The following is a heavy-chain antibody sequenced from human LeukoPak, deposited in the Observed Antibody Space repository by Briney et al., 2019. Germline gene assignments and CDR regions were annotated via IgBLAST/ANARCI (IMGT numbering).Heavy chain of an antibody. CDR3: ARGDFYRYYFDY. Sequence: SETLSLTCAVSGGSIRTYYWSWIRQPPGKGLEWIGYIYTSGSTNYNPSLKSRVTMSLDTSENQFSLKLSSVTAADTAVYYCARGDFYRYYFDYWGQGTLVTVSS. D-gene: IGHD2/OR15-2a*01. V-gene: IGHV4-4*09. CDR1: GGSIRTYY. J-gene: IGHJ4*02. CDR2: IYTSGST.